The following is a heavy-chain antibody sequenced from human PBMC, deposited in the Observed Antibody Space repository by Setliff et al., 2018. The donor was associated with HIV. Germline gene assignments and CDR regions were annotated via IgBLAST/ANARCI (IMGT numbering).Heavy chain of an antibody. CDR2: IYYSGST. J-gene: IGHJ4*02. CDR1: GGSISSSSYY. D-gene: IGHD3-10*01. V-gene: IGHV4-39*07. CDR3: ARDPWVRGVIMAPDY. Sequence: SETLSLTCTVSGGSISSSSYYWGWIRQPPGKGLEWIGTIYYSGSTHYNTSLKSRVTISVDTSKNQFSLKLSSVTAADTAVYYCARDPWVRGVIMAPDYWGRGTLVTVSS.